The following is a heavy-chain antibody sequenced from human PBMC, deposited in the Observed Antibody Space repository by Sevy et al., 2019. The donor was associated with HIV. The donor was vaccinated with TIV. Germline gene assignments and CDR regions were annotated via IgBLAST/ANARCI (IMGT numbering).Heavy chain of an antibody. Sequence: ASVKVSCKASGFNFASYDIYWVRQATGQGLEWMGWMNTNTGNTGFAQKSQGRVTMTRNTSKTTAYMELGNLRSEDTAVYYCARVSGWHLRYGMDVWGQGTTVTVSS. V-gene: IGHV1-8*02. CDR2: MNTNTGNT. J-gene: IGHJ6*02. D-gene: IGHD6-19*01. CDR3: ARVSGWHLRYGMDV. CDR1: GFNFASYD.